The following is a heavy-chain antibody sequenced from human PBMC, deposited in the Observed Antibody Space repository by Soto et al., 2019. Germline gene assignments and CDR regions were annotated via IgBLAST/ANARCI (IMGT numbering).Heavy chain of an antibody. Sequence: ASVKVSCKASGYTFTSYDINWVRQATGQGLEWMGWMNPNSGNTGYAQKFQGRVTMTRNTSISTAYMELSSLRSEDTAVYYCARPYFGGYCSGGSCYGDAFDIWGQGTMVTVSS. D-gene: IGHD2-15*01. CDR3: ARPYFGGYCSGGSCYGDAFDI. CDR1: GYTFTSYD. V-gene: IGHV1-8*01. CDR2: MNPNSGNT. J-gene: IGHJ3*02.